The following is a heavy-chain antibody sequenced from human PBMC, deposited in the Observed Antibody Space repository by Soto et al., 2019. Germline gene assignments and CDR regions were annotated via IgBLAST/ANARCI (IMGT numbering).Heavy chain of an antibody. CDR1: GDSVTSVDYH. Sequence: PSETLSLTCTVSGDSVTSVDYHWSWIRQPPGKGLEWIGYIYNSGNTYYRPSLKSRIHMSLDATRNHYSLRLTSVTAADTAVYFCARAPVGLDTISYFDYWGQGKLVTVSS. V-gene: IGHV4-30-4*02. CDR2: IYNSGNT. CDR3: ARAPVGLDTISYFDY. J-gene: IGHJ4*02. D-gene: IGHD3-3*01.